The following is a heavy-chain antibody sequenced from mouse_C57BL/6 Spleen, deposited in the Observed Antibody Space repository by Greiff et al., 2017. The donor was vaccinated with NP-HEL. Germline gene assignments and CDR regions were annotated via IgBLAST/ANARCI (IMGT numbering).Heavy chain of an antibody. J-gene: IGHJ1*03. CDR3: ARKIYDGDYRDWYGDV. CDR2: INPNNGGT. V-gene: IGHV1-26*01. Sequence: EVQLQQSGPELVKPGASVKISCKASGYTFTDYYMNWVKQSHGKSLEWIGDINPNNGGTSYNQKFKGKATLTVDKSSSTAYMELRSLTSDDSAVYYCARKIYDGDYRDWYGDVWGTGTTVTGSA. D-gene: IGHD2-3*01. CDR1: GYTFTDYY.